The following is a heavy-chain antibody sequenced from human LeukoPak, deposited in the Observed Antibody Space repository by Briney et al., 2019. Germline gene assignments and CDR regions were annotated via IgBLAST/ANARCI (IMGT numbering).Heavy chain of an antibody. V-gene: IGHV3-7*01. CDR2: IKQDGSEK. J-gene: IGHJ4*02. CDR1: GFTFSSYW. CDR3: ARDLPVGYSYGNRFDY. Sequence: PGGSLRLSCAASGFTFSSYWMSWVRQAPGKGLEWVANIKQDGSEKYYVDSVKGRFTISRDNAKNSLYLQMNSLRAEDTAVYYCARDLPVGYSYGNRFDYWGQGTLVTVSS. D-gene: IGHD5-18*01.